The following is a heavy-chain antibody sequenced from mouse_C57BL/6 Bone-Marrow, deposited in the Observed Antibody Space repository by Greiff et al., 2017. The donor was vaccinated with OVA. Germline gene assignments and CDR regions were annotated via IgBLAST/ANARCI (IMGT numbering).Heavy chain of an antibody. J-gene: IGHJ4*01. CDR1: GYTFTSYT. CDR3: AEGGRGAMDY. D-gene: IGHD1-1*01. CDR2: INPSSGYT. V-gene: IGHV1-4*01. Sequence: QVQLKESGAELARPGASVKMSCKASGYTFTSYTMHWVKQRPGQGLEWIGYINPSSGYTKYNQKFKDKATLTADKSSSTAYMQLSSLTSEDSAVYYCAEGGRGAMDYWGQGTSVTVSS.